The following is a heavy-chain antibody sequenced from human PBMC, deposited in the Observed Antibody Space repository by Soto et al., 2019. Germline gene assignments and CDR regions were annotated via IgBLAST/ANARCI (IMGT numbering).Heavy chain of an antibody. CDR3: TILTTVTTGYYYYYDMDV. CDR2: IKSKTDGGTT. V-gene: IGHV3-15*01. J-gene: IGHJ6*03. CDR1: GFTFSNAW. Sequence: GGSLRLSCAASGFTFSNAWMSWVRQAPGKGLEWVGRIKSKTDGGTTDYAAPVKGRFTISRDDSKNTLYLQMNSLKTEDTAVYYCTILTTVTTGYYYYYDMDVWGKGTTVTVSS. D-gene: IGHD4-17*01.